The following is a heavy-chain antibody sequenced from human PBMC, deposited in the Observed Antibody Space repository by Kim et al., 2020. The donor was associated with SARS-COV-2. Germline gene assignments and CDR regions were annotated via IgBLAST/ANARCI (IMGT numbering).Heavy chain of an antibody. CDR3: AREWELLGSGGMDV. Sequence: ASVKVSCKASGYTFTSYAMHWVRQAPGQRLEWMGWINAGNGNTKYSQKFQGRVTITRDTSASTAYMELSSLRSEDTAVYYCAREWELLGSGGMDVWGQGTTVTVSS. J-gene: IGHJ6*02. CDR1: GYTFTSYA. V-gene: IGHV1-3*01. CDR2: INAGNGNT. D-gene: IGHD1-26*01.